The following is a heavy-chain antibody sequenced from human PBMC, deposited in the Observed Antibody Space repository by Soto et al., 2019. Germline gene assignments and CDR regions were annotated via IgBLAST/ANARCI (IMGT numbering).Heavy chain of an antibody. CDR1: GFIFRSYV. CDR2: ISGSGGST. CDR3: AEGLELWFGGLVRHSNFDQ. Sequence: EEQLLESGGGLVQPGGSLRLSCAASGFIFRSYVMTWVRQAPRKGLEWVSVISGSGGSTYYADSVKGRFTISRDNSKNTLYLQMNRRRADGTAVYYCAEGLELWFGGLVRHSNFDQWGQGSLVTVSA. V-gene: IGHV3-23*01. J-gene: IGHJ4*02. D-gene: IGHD3-10*01.